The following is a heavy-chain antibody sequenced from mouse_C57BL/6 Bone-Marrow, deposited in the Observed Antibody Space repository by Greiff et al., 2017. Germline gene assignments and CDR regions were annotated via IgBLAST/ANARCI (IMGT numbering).Heavy chain of an antibody. CDR2: IDPENGDT. D-gene: IGHD5-5*01. V-gene: IGHV14-4*01. CDR1: GFNIKDDY. CDR3: TTPTYTPS. J-gene: IGHJ2*01. Sequence: EVQLQQSGAELVRPGASVKLSCTASGFNIKDDYMHWVKQRPEQGLEWIGWIDPENGDTEYASKFQGKATITADTSSNTAYLQLSSLTSEDTAVYYCTTPTYTPSWGQGTTLTVSS.